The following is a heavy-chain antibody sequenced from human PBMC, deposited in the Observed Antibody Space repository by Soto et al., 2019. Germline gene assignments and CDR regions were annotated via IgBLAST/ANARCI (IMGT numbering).Heavy chain of an antibody. D-gene: IGHD7-27*01. CDR1: GDSISTDY. CDR2: IYYGGST. CDR3: AKNWNWGSLVH. Sequence: SETLSVTCTVSGDSISTDYWSWIRQSPGKGLEWIGFIYYGGSTNYNPSLKSRVTISVDTPKNQFSLKLSSVTAADTAVYYCAKNWNWGSLVHWGQGTLVTVS. V-gene: IGHV4-59*08. J-gene: IGHJ4*02.